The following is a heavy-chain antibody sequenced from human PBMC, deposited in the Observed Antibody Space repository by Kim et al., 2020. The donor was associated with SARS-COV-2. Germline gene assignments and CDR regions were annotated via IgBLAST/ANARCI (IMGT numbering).Heavy chain of an antibody. CDR2: IYYTGST. J-gene: IGHJ6*01. V-gene: IGHV4-39*07. D-gene: IGHD1-26*01. Sequence: SETLSLTCTVSGGSISSSSYYWGWIRQPPGKGLEWIGSIYYTGSTYYNPSLKTRVTVSRDTSNNHFSLRLSSVTAADTAMYYCVKHLVGANPGVYYGMDV. CDR3: VKHLVGANPGVYYGMDV. CDR1: GGSISSSSYY.